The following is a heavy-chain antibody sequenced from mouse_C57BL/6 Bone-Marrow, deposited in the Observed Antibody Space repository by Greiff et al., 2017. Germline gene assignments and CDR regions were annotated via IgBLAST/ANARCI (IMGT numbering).Heavy chain of an antibody. J-gene: IGHJ1*03. CDR2: IHPNSGIT. D-gene: IGHD2-3*01. CDR3: ARLGLLRGYFDV. CDR1: VYTFTSYW. V-gene: IGHV1-64*01. Sequence: QVQLQQPGAELVKPGASVKLSCKASVYTFTSYWMHWVKQRPVQGLEWIGMIHPNSGITNYNENFKSKATLTVDKSSSTAYMQLSSLTSEDSAVYYCARLGLLRGYFDVWGTGTTVTVSS.